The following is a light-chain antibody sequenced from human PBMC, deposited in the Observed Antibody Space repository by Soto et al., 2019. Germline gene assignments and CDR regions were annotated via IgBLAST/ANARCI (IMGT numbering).Light chain of an antibody. J-gene: IGLJ1*01. CDR3: GSWDSSLSAYV. Sequence: QSALTQPPSASGSPGQSVTISCTGTSSDVGAYNYVSWYQQHPGKAPKLMIYEVSKRPSGVPDRFSGSKSGNTASLTVSGLQTGDEADYYCGSWDSSLSAYVFGTGTKVTVL. CDR1: SSDVGAYNY. V-gene: IGLV2-8*01. CDR2: EVS.